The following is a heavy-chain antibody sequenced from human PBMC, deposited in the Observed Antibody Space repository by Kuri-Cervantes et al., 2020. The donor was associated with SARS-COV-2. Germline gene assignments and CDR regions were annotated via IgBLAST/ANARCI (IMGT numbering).Heavy chain of an antibody. V-gene: IGHV3-23*01. CDR1: GFTFSSYA. D-gene: IGHD3-10*01. CDR3: ARIGPTFGDLLDPFDY. Sequence: GGSLRLSCAASGFTFSSYAMSWVRQAPGKGLEWVSAISGSGGSTYYADSVKGRFTISRDNSKNTLYLQMNSLRAEDTALYYCARIGPTFGDLLDPFDYWGQATLVTVSS. J-gene: IGHJ4*02. CDR2: ISGSGGST.